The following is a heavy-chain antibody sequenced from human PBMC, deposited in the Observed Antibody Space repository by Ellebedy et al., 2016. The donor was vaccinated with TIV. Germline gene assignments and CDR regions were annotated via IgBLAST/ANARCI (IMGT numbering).Heavy chain of an antibody. Sequence: ASVKVSCKASGYTFTRHYMHWVRQAPGQGLEWMGIINPSGGSTSYAQKFQGRVTMTRDTSTSTVYMELSSLRSEDTAVYYCAREGYSSDWYEAVGIHNWFDPWGQGTLVTVSS. CDR1: GYTFTRHY. CDR3: AREGYSSDWYEAVGIHNWFDP. J-gene: IGHJ5*02. D-gene: IGHD6-19*01. V-gene: IGHV1-46*01. CDR2: INPSGGST.